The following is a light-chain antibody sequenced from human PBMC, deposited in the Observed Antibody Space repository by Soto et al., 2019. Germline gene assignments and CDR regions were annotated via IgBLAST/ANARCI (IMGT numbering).Light chain of an antibody. CDR3: AVWDDSLNGVV. CDR2: ANN. Sequence: QSVLAQPPSASGTPGHRVSMSCSGSRSNIGSNTVNWYQQFPGTAPKLVMYANNQRPSGVPDRFSGSKSGTSASLAISGLQSEDEADYYCAVWDDSLNGVVFGGGTQLTVL. CDR1: RSNIGSNT. V-gene: IGLV1-44*01. J-gene: IGLJ2*01.